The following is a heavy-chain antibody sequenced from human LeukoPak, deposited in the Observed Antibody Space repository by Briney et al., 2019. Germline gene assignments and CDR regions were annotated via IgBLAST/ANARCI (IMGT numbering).Heavy chain of an antibody. CDR1: GYTFTSYD. CDR2: MNPNSGNT. Sequence: ASVKVSCKASGYTFTSYDINWVRQATGQGLEWMGWMNPNSGNTGYAQKFQGRVSMTRNTSISTAYMELSSLRSDDTAVYYCARSSGYYYLYYFDYWGQGTLVTVSS. J-gene: IGHJ4*02. D-gene: IGHD3-22*01. CDR3: ARSSGYYYLYYFDY. V-gene: IGHV1-8*01.